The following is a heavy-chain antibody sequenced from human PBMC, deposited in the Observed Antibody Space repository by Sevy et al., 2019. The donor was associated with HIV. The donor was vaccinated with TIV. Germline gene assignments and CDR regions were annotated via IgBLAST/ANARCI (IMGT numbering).Heavy chain of an antibody. CDR3: ARDRDYYGSGTYDH. D-gene: IGHD3-10*01. CDR1: EFTFRDYT. V-gene: IGHV3-21*06. J-gene: IGHJ4*02. CDR2: ISSGSSYI. Sequence: GGSLRLSCAASEFTFRDYTMNWVRQTPGKGLEWVSYISSGSSYIRYADSVKGRFTISRDNDENSLYLQMNSLRAEDTGVYYCARDRDYYGSGTYDHWGQGTLVTVSS.